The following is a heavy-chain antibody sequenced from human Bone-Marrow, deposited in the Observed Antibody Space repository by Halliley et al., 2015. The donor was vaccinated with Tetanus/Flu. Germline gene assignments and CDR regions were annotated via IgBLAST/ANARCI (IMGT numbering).Heavy chain of an antibody. J-gene: IGHJ5*02. V-gene: IGHV3-48*03. CDR1: GFNFNSYE. CDR2: ISGGGRNT. CDR3: ARDLGTSGIAPSAWFDP. Sequence: AVSGFNFNSYEMNWVRQAPGKGLEWVSYISGGGRNTKYADSVKGRFTIARDNAKNSLYLQMNSLRAEDTAVYFCARDLGTSGIAPSAWFDPWGQGTLVTVSS. D-gene: IGHD1-26*01.